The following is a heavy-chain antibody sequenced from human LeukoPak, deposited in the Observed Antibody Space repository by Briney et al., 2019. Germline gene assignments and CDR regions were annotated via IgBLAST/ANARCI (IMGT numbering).Heavy chain of an antibody. V-gene: IGHV4-34*01. CDR3: ARGGVYSSGWYVDY. CDR2: INHSGST. Sequence: PSETLSLTCAVYGGSFSGYYWSWIRQPPGKGLEWIGEINHSGSTNYNPSLKSRVTISVDTSKNQFSLKLSSVTAADTAVYYCARGGVYSSGWYVDYWGQGTLATVSS. CDR1: GGSFSGYY. J-gene: IGHJ4*02. D-gene: IGHD6-19*01.